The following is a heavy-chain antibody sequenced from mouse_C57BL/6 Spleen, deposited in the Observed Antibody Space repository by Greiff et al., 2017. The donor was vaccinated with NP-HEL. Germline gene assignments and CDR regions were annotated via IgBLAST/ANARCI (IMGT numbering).Heavy chain of an antibody. D-gene: IGHD1-3*01. CDR2: IYTRSGNT. J-gene: IGHJ4*01. CDR1: GYTFTSYG. Sequence: VQLQQSGAELARPGASVKLSCKASGYTFTSYGISWVKQRTGQGLEWIGEIYTRSGNTYYNEKFKGKATLTADKSSSTAYMELRSLTSEDTAVSFCARRYTGYAMDYWGEGTSVTVSS. V-gene: IGHV1-81*01. CDR3: ARRYTGYAMDY.